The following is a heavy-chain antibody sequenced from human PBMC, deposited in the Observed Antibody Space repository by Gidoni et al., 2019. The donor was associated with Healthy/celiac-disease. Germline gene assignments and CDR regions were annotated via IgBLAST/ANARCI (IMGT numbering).Heavy chain of an antibody. D-gene: IGHD1-7*01. CDR3: ARGGITGTTISYYYYGMDV. Sequence: QVQLQQWGAGLLKPSETLSLTCAVYGGSFSGYYWSWIRQPPGKGLEWIGEINHSGSTNYNPSLKRRVTISVDTSKNQFSLKLSSVTAADTAVYYCARGGITGTTISYYYYGMDVWGQGTTVTVSS. CDR2: INHSGST. V-gene: IGHV4-34*01. CDR1: GGSFSGYY. J-gene: IGHJ6*02.